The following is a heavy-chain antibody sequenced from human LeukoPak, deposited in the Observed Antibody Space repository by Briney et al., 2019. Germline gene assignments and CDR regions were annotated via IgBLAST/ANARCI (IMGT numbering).Heavy chain of an antibody. CDR1: GFAFNSYN. CDR3: AKTGAVLIVYYFDS. CDR2: ISGSSGST. J-gene: IGHJ4*02. D-gene: IGHD3-22*01. V-gene: IGHV3-23*01. Sequence: GGSLRLSCAASGFAFNSYNMNWVRQAPGKGLEWVSAISGSSGSTYYADSVKGRFTISRDNSKNTLYLQMNSLRAEDTAVYYCAKTGAVLIVYYFDSWGQGTLVTVSS.